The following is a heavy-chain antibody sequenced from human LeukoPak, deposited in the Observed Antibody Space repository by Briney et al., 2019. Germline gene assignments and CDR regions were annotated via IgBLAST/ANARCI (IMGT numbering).Heavy chain of an antibody. CDR3: AKDRDSSGWYGDAFDF. CDR1: GFTFSSYA. Sequence: PGGSLRLSCAASGFTFSSYAMSWVRQAPGKGPEWVSAISGSASSTYYADSVKGRFTISRDNSKNTLDLQMNSLRAEDTAVYYCAKDRDSSGWYGDAFDFWGQGTMVTVSS. V-gene: IGHV3-23*01. D-gene: IGHD6-19*01. CDR2: ISGSASST. J-gene: IGHJ3*01.